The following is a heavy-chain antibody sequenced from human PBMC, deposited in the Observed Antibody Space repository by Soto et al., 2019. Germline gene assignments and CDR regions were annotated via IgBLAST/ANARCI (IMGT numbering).Heavy chain of an antibody. J-gene: IGHJ1*01. CDR2: IYSGGST. D-gene: IGHD3-22*01. CDR1: GFTVSSNY. CDR3: ARVRVESGYPDYFQH. Sequence: EVQLVESGGGLIQPGGSLRLSCAASGFTVSSNYMSCVRQAPGKGLEWVSVIYSGGSTYYADSVKGRFTISRDNSKNTLYLQMNSLRAEDTAVYYCARVRVESGYPDYFQHWRQGTLVTVSS. V-gene: IGHV3-53*01.